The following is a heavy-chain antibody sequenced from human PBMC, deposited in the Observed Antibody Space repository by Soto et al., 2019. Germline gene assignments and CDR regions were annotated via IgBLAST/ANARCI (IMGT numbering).Heavy chain of an antibody. CDR3: ARLGYYDSSGSHYFDY. J-gene: IGHJ4*02. Sequence: QVQLVQSGAEVKKPGSSVKVSCKASGGTFSSYTISWVRQAPGQGLEWMGRIIPILGIANYAQKIQGRVTITADKSTSTAYMELSSLRSEDTAVYYCARLGYYDSSGSHYFDYWGQGTLVTVSS. CDR2: IIPILGIA. V-gene: IGHV1-69*02. CDR1: GGTFSSYT. D-gene: IGHD3-22*01.